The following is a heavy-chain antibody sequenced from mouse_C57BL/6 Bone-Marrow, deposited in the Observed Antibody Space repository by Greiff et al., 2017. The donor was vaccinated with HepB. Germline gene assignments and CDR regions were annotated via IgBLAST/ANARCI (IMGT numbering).Heavy chain of an antibody. J-gene: IGHJ2*01. V-gene: IGHV1-9*01. D-gene: IGHD2-3*01. CDR1: GYTFTGYW. CDR3: ARHDGYSGY. Sequence: VQRVESGAELMKPGASVKLSCKATGYTFTGYWIEWVKQRPGHGLEWIGEILPGSGSTNYNDKFKGKATFTADTSSNPAYMQLSSLTTEDAAIYYCARHDGYSGYWGQGTTLTVSS. CDR2: ILPGSGST.